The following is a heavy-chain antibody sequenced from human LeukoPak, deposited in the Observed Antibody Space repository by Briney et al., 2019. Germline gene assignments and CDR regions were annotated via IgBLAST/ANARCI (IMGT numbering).Heavy chain of an antibody. V-gene: IGHV3-30-3*01. D-gene: IGHD2-2*02. J-gene: IGHJ1*01. CDR2: ISYDGSNK. CDR3: ARDKNLYGYFQH. CDR1: GFTFSSYA. Sequence: GGSLRLSCVASGFTFSSYAIHWVRQAPGKGLEWVAVISYDGSNKYYADSVKGRFTLSRDNSKNTLYLQMNSLRAEGTAVYYCARDKNLYGYFQHWGQGTLVTVSS.